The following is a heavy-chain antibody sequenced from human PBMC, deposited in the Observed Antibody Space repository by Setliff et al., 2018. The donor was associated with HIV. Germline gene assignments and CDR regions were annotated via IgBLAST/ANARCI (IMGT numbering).Heavy chain of an antibody. Sequence: SETLSLTCTVSGGFISSSSYYWGWIRQPPGKGLEWIGSIYYSGGTYCNPSLKSRVTISVDTSKNQFSLKLSSVTAADTAVYYCARGGVQLWLPLFDYWGQGTLVTVSS. D-gene: IGHD5-18*01. CDR1: GGFISSSSYY. CDR3: ARGGVQLWLPLFDY. V-gene: IGHV4-39*07. J-gene: IGHJ4*02. CDR2: IYYSGGT.